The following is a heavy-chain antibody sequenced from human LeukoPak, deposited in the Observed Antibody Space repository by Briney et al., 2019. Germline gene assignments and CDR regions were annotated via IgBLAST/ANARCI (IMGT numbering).Heavy chain of an antibody. J-gene: IGHJ3*02. V-gene: IGHV4-4*07. CDR1: GGSISSYY. CDR2: IYTSGST. D-gene: IGHD3-22*01. CDR3: ARDYYDSSGTNAFDI. Sequence: SETLSLTCTVSGGSISSYYWSWIRQPAGKGLEWIGRIYTSGSTNYNPSLESRVTMSVDTSKNQFSLKLSSVTAADTAVYYCARDYYDSSGTNAFDIWGQGTMVTVSS.